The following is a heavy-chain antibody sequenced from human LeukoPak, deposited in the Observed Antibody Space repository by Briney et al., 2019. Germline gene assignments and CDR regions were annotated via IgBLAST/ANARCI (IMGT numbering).Heavy chain of an antibody. CDR3: ARDLSGMDV. Sequence: SQTLSLTCAISGDSVSSNSAAWTWIRQSPSRGLEWLGRTYYRSKWFHDYALSVKSRVTINPDTSKNQFSLRLNSVTPEDTAVYYCARDLSGMDVWGQGTTVTVSS. CDR2: TYYRSKWFH. V-gene: IGHV6-1*01. CDR1: GDSVSSNSAA. J-gene: IGHJ6*02.